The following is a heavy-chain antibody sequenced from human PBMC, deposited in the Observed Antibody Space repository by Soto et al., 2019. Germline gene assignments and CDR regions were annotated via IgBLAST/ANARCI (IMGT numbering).Heavy chain of an antibody. CDR3: ARVGWTVGYPYGLDY. CDR2: IIPVFGTG. V-gene: IGHV1-69*06. Sequence: GASVKVSCKASGGTFSSYAISWVRQAPGQGLEWMGGIIPVFGTGIYAQKFQGRVTITADKSTNTAYMELSSLRSEDTAVYFCARVGWTVGYPYGLDYWAHGTLFPVSS. J-gene: IGHJ4*01. CDR1: GGTFSSYA. D-gene: IGHD5-18*01.